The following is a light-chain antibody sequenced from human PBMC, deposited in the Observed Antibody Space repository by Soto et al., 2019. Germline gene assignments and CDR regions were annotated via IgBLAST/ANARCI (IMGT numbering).Light chain of an antibody. CDR1: QSVSSY. J-gene: IGKJ1*01. Sequence: EIVLTQSPATLSLSPGERATLSCRASQSVSSYLAWYQQKPCQAPRLLIYGASSRATGIPDRFSGSGSGTDFTLAIRRLEPEDFAVYYCHQFGYSPRTFGQGTKVDIK. CDR2: GAS. V-gene: IGKV3-20*01. CDR3: HQFGYSPRT.